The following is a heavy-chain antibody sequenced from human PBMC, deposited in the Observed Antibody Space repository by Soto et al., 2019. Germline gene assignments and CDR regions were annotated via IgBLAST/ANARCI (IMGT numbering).Heavy chain of an antibody. V-gene: IGHV1-46*01. CDR2: INPSGGST. CDR3: ARDRPLLGQQLVRVGHWFDP. CDR1: GYTFTSYY. J-gene: IGHJ5*02. Sequence: ASVKVSCKASGYTFTSYYMHWVRQAPGQGLEWMGIINPSGGSTSYAQKFQGRVTTTRDTSTSTVYMELSSLRSEDTAVYYCARDRPLLGQQLVRVGHWFDPWGQGTLVTVSS. D-gene: IGHD6-13*01.